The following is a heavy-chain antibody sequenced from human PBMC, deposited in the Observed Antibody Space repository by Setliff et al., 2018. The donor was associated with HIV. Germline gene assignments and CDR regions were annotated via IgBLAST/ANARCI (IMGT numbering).Heavy chain of an antibody. CDR3: ARMNAYYNVWRSTYYFDY. J-gene: IGHJ4*02. CDR2: ISPYNGDT. Sequence: GASVKVSRKASGYPFTSYGLCWVRQAPGQGLEWMGWISPYNGDTYYDEKFQGRVTMTTDTSTSTASMELTSLRSDDTAVYYCARMNAYYNVWRSTYYFDYWGQGTLVTVSS. CDR1: GYPFTSYG. V-gene: IGHV1-18*01. D-gene: IGHD3-3*01.